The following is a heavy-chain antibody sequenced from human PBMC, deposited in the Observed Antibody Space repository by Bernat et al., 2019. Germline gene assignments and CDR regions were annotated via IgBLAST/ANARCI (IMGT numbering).Heavy chain of an antibody. CDR1: GGTFSSYA. V-gene: IGHV1-69*04. CDR3: ARDVDWNDVGYYYYGMDV. D-gene: IGHD1-1*01. CDR2: IIPILGIA. J-gene: IGHJ6*02. Sequence: QVQLVQSGAEVKKPGSSVKVSCKASGGTFSSYAISWVRQAPGQGLEWMGRIIPILGIANYAQKFQGRVTITANKSTSTAYMELSSLRSEDTAVYSCARDVDWNDVGYYYYGMDVWGQGTTVTVSS.